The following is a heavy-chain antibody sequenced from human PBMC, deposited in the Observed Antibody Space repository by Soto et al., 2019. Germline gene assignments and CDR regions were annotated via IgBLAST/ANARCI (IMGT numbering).Heavy chain of an antibody. CDR1: GYTFTSYD. V-gene: IGHV1-18*01. D-gene: IGHD3-22*01. Sequence: GASVKVSCKASGYTFTSYDINWVRQATGQGLEWMGWISAYNGNTNYAQKLQGRVTMTTDTSSNTAYMELRSLRSDDTAMYYCARGGYYDSSGSRNYHYYGMNVWGQGTTVTVSS. CDR2: ISAYNGNT. J-gene: IGHJ6*02. CDR3: ARGGYYDSSGSRNYHYYGMNV.